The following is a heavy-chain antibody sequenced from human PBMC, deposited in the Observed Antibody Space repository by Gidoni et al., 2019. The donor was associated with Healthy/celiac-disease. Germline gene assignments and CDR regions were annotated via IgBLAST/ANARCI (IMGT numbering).Heavy chain of an antibody. Sequence: QVQLVQSGAEVTKPGSSVKVSCTTSGGTFSSYAIRWVRPAPGQGLEWMGGIIPIFGTANDAQKFQGRVTITADKSTSTAYMELSSLRSEDTAVYYCARDLAPVSGIDPWGQGTLVTVSS. D-gene: IGHD1-26*01. CDR1: GGTFSSYA. CDR2: IIPIFGTA. CDR3: ARDLAPVSGIDP. J-gene: IGHJ5*02. V-gene: IGHV1-69*06.